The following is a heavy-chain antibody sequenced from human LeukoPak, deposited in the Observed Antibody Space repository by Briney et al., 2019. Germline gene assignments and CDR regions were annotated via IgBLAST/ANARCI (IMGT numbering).Heavy chain of an antibody. V-gene: IGHV1-8*03. Sequence: GASVKVSCKDSGYTFTSYELNGVRQATGQGLEWMGWLNPNRGNTGYAQKFQGRVTITRNTSINTAYMELRSLRSEDTAVYYCARMTVSGRDNWFDPWGQGTLVTVSS. J-gene: IGHJ5*02. CDR2: LNPNRGNT. CDR1: GYTFTSYE. CDR3: ARMTVSGRDNWFDP. D-gene: IGHD6-19*01.